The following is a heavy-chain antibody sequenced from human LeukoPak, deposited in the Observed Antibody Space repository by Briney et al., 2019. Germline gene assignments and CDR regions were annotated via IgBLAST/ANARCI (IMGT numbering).Heavy chain of an antibody. CDR1: GFTFSNYG. Sequence: GGSLRLSCGASGFTFSNYGMLWVRQAPGKGLDWVAFIRYDGNNKLYADSVKGRFTISRDNSKNTLYLHINSLRAEDTAVYYCARGPTNVAAADNCYDPWGQGTLVTVSS. D-gene: IGHD6-13*01. CDR2: IRYDGNNK. CDR3: ARGPTNVAAADNCYDP. V-gene: IGHV3-30*02. J-gene: IGHJ5*02.